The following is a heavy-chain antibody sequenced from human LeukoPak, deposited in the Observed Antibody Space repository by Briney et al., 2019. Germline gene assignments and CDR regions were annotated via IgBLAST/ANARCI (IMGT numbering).Heavy chain of an antibody. D-gene: IGHD2-2*02. J-gene: IGHJ4*02. CDR3: ARQGDIVVVPAAIQYYFDY. Sequence: GTRRLAWTGTGGAYSTRSDESGKKRQPPGTGLEWLGSIYYSGSTYYNPSLKSRVTISVDTSKNQFSLKLSSVTAADTAVYYCARQGDIVVVPAAIQYYFDYWGQGTLVTVSS. V-gene: IGHV4-39*01. CDR1: GGAYSTRSDE. CDR2: IYYSGST.